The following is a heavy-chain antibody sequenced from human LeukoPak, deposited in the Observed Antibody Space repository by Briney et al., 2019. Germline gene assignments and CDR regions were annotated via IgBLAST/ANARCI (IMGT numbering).Heavy chain of an antibody. Sequence: GRSLRLSCAASGFTFDDYAMHWVRQAPGKGLESVSGISWNSGSIGYADSVKGRFTISRDNAKNSLYLQMNSLRAEDMALYYCAKAPMATITSVYFQHWGQGTLVTVSS. D-gene: IGHD5-24*01. CDR2: ISWNSGSI. J-gene: IGHJ1*01. CDR3: AKAPMATITSVYFQH. V-gene: IGHV3-9*03. CDR1: GFTFDDYA.